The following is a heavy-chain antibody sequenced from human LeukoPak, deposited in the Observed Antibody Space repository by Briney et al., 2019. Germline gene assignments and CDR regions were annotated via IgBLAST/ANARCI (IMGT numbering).Heavy chain of an antibody. D-gene: IGHD2-8*02. CDR1: GYIFSIYW. CDR3: VRLAGTGRWFDP. V-gene: IGHV5-51*01. Sequence: GESLKISCQGSGYIFSIYWIGWVRQLPGKGLEWMGIIYPGDSDIKYGPSFQGHVTISADTSISTAYLEWSSLKASDTAMYYCVRLAGTGRWFDPWGQGTLVTVSS. J-gene: IGHJ5*02. CDR2: IYPGDSDI.